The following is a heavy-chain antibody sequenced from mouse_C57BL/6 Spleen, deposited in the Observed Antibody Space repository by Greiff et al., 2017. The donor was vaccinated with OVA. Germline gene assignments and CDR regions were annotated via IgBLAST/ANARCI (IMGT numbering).Heavy chain of an antibody. CDR2: IRLKSDNYAT. J-gene: IGHJ1*03. CDR1: GFTFSNYW. Sequence: EVQVVESGGGLVQPGGSMKLSCVASGFTFSNYWMNWVRQSPEKGLEWVAQIRLKSDNYATHYAESVKGRFTISRDDSKSSVYLQMNNLRAEDTGIYYCTVWYFDVWGTGTTVTVSS. CDR3: TVWYFDV. V-gene: IGHV6-3*01.